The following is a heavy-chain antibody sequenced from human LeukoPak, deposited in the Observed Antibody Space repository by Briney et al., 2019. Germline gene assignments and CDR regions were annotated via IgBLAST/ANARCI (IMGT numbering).Heavy chain of an antibody. CDR1: GYTFTGYY. J-gene: IGHJ4*02. CDR3: AREGSGWYGRYYFDD. V-gene: IGHV1-2*02. CDR2: INLNSGGT. Sequence: ASVKVSCKASGYTFTGYYMHWVRQAPGQGLEWMGWINLNSGGTNYAQRFQGGVTMTRDTSISTAYMELSRLRSDDTAVYYCAREGSGWYGRYYFDDWGQGTLVTVSS. D-gene: IGHD6-19*01.